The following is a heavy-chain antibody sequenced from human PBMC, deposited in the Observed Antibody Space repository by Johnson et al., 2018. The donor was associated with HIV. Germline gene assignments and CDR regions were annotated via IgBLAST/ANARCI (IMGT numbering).Heavy chain of an antibody. V-gene: IGHV3-20*04. CDR3: ARDHVRGGGGDEGDVVDL. CDR1: GFTFDDYG. J-gene: IGHJ3*01. CDR2: INWNGGTT. Sequence: MQLVESGGGVVRPGGSLRLSCAASGFTFDDYGLSWVRQAPGKGLEWVSGINWNGGTTGYADSVKGRFTISRDNGKNSLYLQMNSLRAEDTALYYCARDHVRGGGGDEGDVVDLWGQGTMVTVSS. D-gene: IGHD2-21*02.